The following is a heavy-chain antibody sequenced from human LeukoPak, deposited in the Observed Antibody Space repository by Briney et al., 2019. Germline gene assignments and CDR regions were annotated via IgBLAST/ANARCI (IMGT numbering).Heavy chain of an antibody. V-gene: IGHV3-30*18. CDR3: AKVMRWLRLQGHDYYYGMDV. CDR1: GFSFSTYG. CDR2: ISYGGSDE. D-gene: IGHD5-12*01. J-gene: IGHJ6*02. Sequence: PGGSLRLSCAASGFSFSTYGMHWVRRAPGKGLEWVAVISYGGSDEYYSDSVKGRFSISRDNSKNKLYLQMNSLRAEDTAVYYCAKVMRWLRLQGHDYYYGMDVWGQGTTVIVSS.